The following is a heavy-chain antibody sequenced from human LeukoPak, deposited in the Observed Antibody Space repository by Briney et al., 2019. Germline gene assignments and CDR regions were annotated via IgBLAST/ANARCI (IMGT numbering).Heavy chain of an antibody. J-gene: IGHJ4*02. CDR2: ISSSGSTI. D-gene: IGHD4-17*01. Sequence: GGSLRLSCAASGFTFSDYYMSWIRQAPGKGLEWVSYISSSGSTIYYADSVKGRFTISRDNAKSSLYLQMNSLRAEDTAVYYCARARTVTTWESYFDYWGQGTLVTVSS. CDR3: ARARTVTTWESYFDY. CDR1: GFTFSDYY. V-gene: IGHV3-11*01.